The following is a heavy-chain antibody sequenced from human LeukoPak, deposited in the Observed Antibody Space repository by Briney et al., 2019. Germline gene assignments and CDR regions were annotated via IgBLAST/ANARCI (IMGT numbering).Heavy chain of an antibody. J-gene: IGHJ6*04. CDR2: IDYSGGST. D-gene: IGHD3-10*01. V-gene: IGHV3-23*01. Sequence: GGSLRLSCAASGFTFSNYAMSWVRQAPGKGLEWVSTIDYSGGSTYYADSVKGRFTISRDNSKNTLYMQMNSLRAEDTAIYYCAKVPYSDYGSGRPPFMDVWGKGTTVTVSS. CDR1: GFTFSNYA. CDR3: AKVPYSDYGSGRPPFMDV.